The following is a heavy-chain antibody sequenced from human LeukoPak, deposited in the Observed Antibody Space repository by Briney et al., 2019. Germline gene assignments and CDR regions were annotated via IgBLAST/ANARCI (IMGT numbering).Heavy chain of an antibody. Sequence: GGSLRLSCVASNFDFFSYGMQWVRQAPGKGLVWVSRIFTDGSTTSYADSVKGRFTISRDNAKNTLYLEMKSLRVEDTAVYYCARELPRGVTLDYWGQGTLVTVSP. J-gene: IGHJ4*01. V-gene: IGHV3-74*01. D-gene: IGHD2-21*02. CDR1: NFDFFSYG. CDR2: IFTDGSTT. CDR3: ARELPRGVTLDY.